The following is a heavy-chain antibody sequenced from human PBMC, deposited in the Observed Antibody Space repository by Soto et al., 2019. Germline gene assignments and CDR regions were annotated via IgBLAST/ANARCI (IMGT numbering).Heavy chain of an antibody. D-gene: IGHD2-15*01. CDR3: ARERSGDFDY. V-gene: IGHV1-8*01. CDR1: GYTFTSYD. CDR2: MNPKSGNT. J-gene: IGHJ4*02. Sequence: QVQLVQSGAEVKKPGASVKVSCTASGYTFTSYDINWVRQATGQGIEWMGWMNPKSGNTGYLQKFQCRVTMTRNTTSSTAYMELSCPSSEDTAVCYCARERSGDFDYWGQGTLVTVSS.